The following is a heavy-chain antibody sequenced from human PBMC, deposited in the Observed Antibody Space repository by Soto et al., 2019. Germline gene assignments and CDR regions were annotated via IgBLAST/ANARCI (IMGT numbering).Heavy chain of an antibody. CDR3: ARGLKNKSGMDV. CDR1: GFTFTSHW. V-gene: IGHV3-74*01. Sequence: EVQLVESGGALVQPGGSLRLSCAASGFTFTSHWMHWVRQAPGKGLVWVSRLNSDGSSRYYGDSMKGRFTISRDNANNPVYLQMNSLRDEDTAVYYCARGLKNKSGMDVWGQGTTVTVSS. CDR2: LNSDGSSR. D-gene: IGHD3-16*01. J-gene: IGHJ6*02.